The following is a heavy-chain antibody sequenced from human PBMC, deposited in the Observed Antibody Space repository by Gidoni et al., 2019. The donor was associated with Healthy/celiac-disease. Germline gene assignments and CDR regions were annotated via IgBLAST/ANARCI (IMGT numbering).Heavy chain of an antibody. Sequence: QVQLQESRPRLVKPSQTLPLTCTVSGCAISSGGYYWSWICQHPGKGLEWIGYIYYSGSTYYNPSLKSRVTISVDTSKNQFSLKLSSVTAADTAVYYCARGLAGGNVVVAATRYYYYGMDVWGQGTTVTVSS. CDR1: GCAISSGGYY. J-gene: IGHJ6*02. D-gene: IGHD2-15*01. CDR2: IYYSGST. V-gene: IGHV4-31*03. CDR3: ARGLAGGNVVVAATRYYYYGMDV.